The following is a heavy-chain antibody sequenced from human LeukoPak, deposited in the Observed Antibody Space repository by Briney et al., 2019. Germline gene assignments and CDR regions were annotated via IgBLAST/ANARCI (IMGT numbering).Heavy chain of an antibody. J-gene: IGHJ5*02. CDR3: ASVYSSSRYWFDP. CDR2: IYYSGST. D-gene: IGHD6-13*01. CDR1: GGSISSGDYY. V-gene: IGHV4-30-4*01. Sequence: SETLSLTCTVSGGSISSGDYYWSWIRQPPGKGLEWIGYIYYSGSTYYNPSLKSRVTISVDTSKNQFSLKLSSVTAADTAVYYCASVYSSSRYWFDPWGQGTLVTVSS.